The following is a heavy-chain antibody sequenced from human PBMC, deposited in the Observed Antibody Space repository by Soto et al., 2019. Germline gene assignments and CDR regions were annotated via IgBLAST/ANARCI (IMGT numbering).Heavy chain of an antibody. CDR1: GGSISSSSYS. J-gene: IGHJ3*01. CDR3: ARPKRRITIFGVVRTRPYDSFDL. CDR2: IYYSGST. D-gene: IGHD3-3*01. V-gene: IGHV4-39*01. Sequence: PSETLSLICTVSGGSISSSSYSWGWIRQPPGKGLERIGSIYYSGSTYYNPSLKTRVTISLDTSKNQFSLKLSSVTAADTAVYYCARPKRRITIFGVVRTRPYDSFDLWGQGTMVTVSS.